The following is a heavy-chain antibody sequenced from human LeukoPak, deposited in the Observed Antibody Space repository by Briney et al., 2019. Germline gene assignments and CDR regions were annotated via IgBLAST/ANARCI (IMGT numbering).Heavy chain of an antibody. CDR1: GFTFSDYY. D-gene: IGHD3-3*01. CDR2: ISSSGSTI. Sequence: GGSLRLSCAASGFTFSDYYMSWIRQAPGKGLEWVSYISSSGSTIYYADSVKGRFTISRDNAKNSLYLQMNSLRAEDTAVYYCARDLALRFLEWGLTHNWFDPWGQGTLVTVSS. CDR3: ARDLALRFLEWGLTHNWFDP. V-gene: IGHV3-11*01. J-gene: IGHJ5*02.